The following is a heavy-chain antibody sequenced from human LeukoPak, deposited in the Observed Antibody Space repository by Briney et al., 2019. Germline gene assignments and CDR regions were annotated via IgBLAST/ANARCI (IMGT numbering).Heavy chain of an antibody. CDR2: IWYDGSNK. D-gene: IGHD6-19*01. CDR1: GFTFSSYG. Sequence: GGSLRLSCAASGFTFSSYGMHWVRQAPGKGLEWVAVIWYDGSNKYYADSVKGRFTISRDNSKNTLYLQMNSLRAEDTAVYYCARDHGAPWYSGGWSLGLYGMGVWGQGTTVTVSS. J-gene: IGHJ6*02. CDR3: ARDHGAPWYSGGWSLGLYGMGV. V-gene: IGHV3-33*01.